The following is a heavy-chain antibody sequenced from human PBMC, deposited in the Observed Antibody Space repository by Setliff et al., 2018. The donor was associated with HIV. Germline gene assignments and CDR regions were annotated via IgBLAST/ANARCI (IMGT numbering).Heavy chain of an antibody. J-gene: IGHJ4*02. CDR2: IYYSGST. V-gene: IGHV4-39*07. CDR1: GGSISNSSYY. Sequence: SETLSLTCTVSGGSISNSSYYWGWIRQPPGKGLEWFGSIYYSGSTYYNPSLKSRVTISVDTSKNQFSLKLGSVTAADSAVYYCARIVATITCYDYWGQGTLVTVSS. CDR3: ARIVATITCYDY. D-gene: IGHD5-12*01.